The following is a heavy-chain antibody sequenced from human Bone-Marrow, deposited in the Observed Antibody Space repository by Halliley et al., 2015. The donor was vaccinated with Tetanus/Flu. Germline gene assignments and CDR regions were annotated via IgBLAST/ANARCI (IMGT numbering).Heavy chain of an antibody. J-gene: IGHJ3*02. V-gene: IGHV3-53*01. Sequence: VSVTDFGGNTKYAESVEGRFTVSRDNSKNTLYLQMNSLRGEDTAVYYCSRNKASSWADALDIWGQGTMVTVSS. D-gene: IGHD6-13*01. CDR3: SRNKASSWADALDI. CDR2: TDFGGNT.